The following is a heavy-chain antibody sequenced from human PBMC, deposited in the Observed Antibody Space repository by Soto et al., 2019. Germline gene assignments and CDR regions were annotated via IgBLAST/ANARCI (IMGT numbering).Heavy chain of an antibody. D-gene: IGHD4-17*01. Sequence: PSETLSLTCTVSGGSISDTNYYWGWIRQPPGKGLEWIGSIFYSGTTYYNPSLKSRVTISVDTSKNQFSLQLSSVTAADTAVYHCATHGGYKATLRSWGQGALVTVSS. CDR2: IFYSGTT. CDR3: ATHGGYKATLRS. CDR1: GGSISDTNYY. J-gene: IGHJ4*02. V-gene: IGHV4-39*01.